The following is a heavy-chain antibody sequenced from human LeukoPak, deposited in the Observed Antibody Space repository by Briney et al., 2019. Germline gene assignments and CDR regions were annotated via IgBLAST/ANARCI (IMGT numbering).Heavy chain of an antibody. CDR1: GFTFSSYW. Sequence: GGSLRLSCAASGFTFSSYWMLWVRQDPGKGLVWVSRVNTGGSGTSYADSVKGRFTISRDNAKNTLYLQMNSLTAEDTAVYYCVRGGRDSGSFIPFDYWGHGILVTVSS. CDR2: VNTGGSGT. CDR3: VRGGRDSGSFIPFDY. D-gene: IGHD3-10*01. V-gene: IGHV3-74*01. J-gene: IGHJ4*01.